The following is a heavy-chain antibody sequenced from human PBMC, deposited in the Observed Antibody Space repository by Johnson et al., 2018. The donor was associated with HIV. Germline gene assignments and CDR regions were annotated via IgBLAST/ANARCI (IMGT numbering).Heavy chain of an antibody. D-gene: IGHD3-16*02. Sequence: QVQLVESGGGVVQPGRSLRLSCAASGFTFSSYGMHWVRQAPGKGLEWVAVISYDGSNKYYADSVKGRFTISIDNSKNTLYLQMNSLRAEDTAVYYCAKVSRYDAFDIWGQGTMVTVSS. V-gene: IGHV3-30*18. CDR1: GFTFSSYG. J-gene: IGHJ3*02. CDR2: ISYDGSNK. CDR3: AKVSRYDAFDI.